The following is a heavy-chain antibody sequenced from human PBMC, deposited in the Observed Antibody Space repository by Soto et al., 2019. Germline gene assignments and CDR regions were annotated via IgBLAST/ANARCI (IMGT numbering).Heavy chain of an antibody. CDR2: INHSGST. Sequence: SETLSLTCAVYGGSFSGYYWSWIRQPPGKGLEWIGEINHSGSTNYNPSLKSRVTISVDTSKNQFSLKLSSVTAADTAVYYCARGRAAGSWASHYYYYYGMDVWGQGTTVTVSS. J-gene: IGHJ6*02. CDR1: GGSFSGYY. D-gene: IGHD6-13*01. V-gene: IGHV4-34*01. CDR3: ARGRAAGSWASHYYYYYGMDV.